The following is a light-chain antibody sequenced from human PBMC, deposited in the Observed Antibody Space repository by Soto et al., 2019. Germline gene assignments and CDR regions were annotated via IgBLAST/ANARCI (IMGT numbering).Light chain of an antibody. CDR1: QTISPF. J-gene: IGKJ5*01. Sequence: DIQLTQSPPSLSASVGDRVTITCRASQTISPFLNWYQCKPGKPPKLLIYESSNLRGGVSSRFSGSVSGTDFTLTSDRLQSVDFATYYWQHSSSDLIPFGQGTRLDIQ. V-gene: IGKV1-39*01. CDR3: QHSSSDLIP. CDR2: ESS.